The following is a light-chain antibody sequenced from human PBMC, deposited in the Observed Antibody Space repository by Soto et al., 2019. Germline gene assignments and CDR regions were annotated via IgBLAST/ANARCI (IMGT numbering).Light chain of an antibody. J-gene: IGKJ4*01. CDR1: QSVTSN. CDR3: QQYNNWPLT. Sequence: EIVMTQSPAXLSXSPGERATLSCRASQSVTSNLAWYQQKRGQAPRLLIYGASTRATGIPARFSGSGSGTEFTLTISSLQSEXLAXYYCQQYNNWPLTFGGGTKVEIK. CDR2: GAS. V-gene: IGKV3-15*01.